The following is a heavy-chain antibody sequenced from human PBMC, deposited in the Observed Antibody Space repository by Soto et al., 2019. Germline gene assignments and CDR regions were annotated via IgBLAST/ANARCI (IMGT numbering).Heavy chain of an antibody. J-gene: IGHJ6*04. CDR3: GRYYFLYSYGMEV. V-gene: IGHV4-31*03. Sequence: SETLSLTCTVSGGSISSGGYYWSWIRQHPGKGLEWIGYIYYSGSTYYNPSLKSRVTISVDTSKNQLSLKLSSVTAADTAVYYCGRYYFLYSYGMEVWGRVTTFTLA. D-gene: IGHD3-10*01. CDR1: GGSISSGGYY. CDR2: IYYSGST.